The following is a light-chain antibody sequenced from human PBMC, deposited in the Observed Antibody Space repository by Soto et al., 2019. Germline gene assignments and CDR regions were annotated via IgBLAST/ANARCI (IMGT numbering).Light chain of an antibody. CDR2: GAS. CDR3: QQYKYWPRT. J-gene: IGKJ1*01. Sequence: EVVMTQSPAILSVSPGERATLSCRASQSVNSDLAWYQQKPGQAPRLLIQGASTRATGIPARFSGSGSGTKFTLTISSLQSEDFAVYYCQQYKYWPRTFGQGTKV. V-gene: IGKV3-15*01. CDR1: QSVNSD.